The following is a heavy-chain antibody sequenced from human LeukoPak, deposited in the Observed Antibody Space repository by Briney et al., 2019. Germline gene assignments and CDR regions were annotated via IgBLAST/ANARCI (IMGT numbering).Heavy chain of an antibody. V-gene: IGHV3-21*01. CDR2: ISRSSSYI. D-gene: IGHD5-18*01. CDR1: GFTFSSYS. J-gene: IGHJ4*02. Sequence: GGSLRLSCAASGFTFSSYSMNWVRQAPGKGLEWVSSISRSSSYIYYGDSVKGRFTISRDNAKNSLYLQMNSLRAEDTAVYYCARVVWGWDTAMPTPFDYWGQGTLVTVSS. CDR3: ARVVWGWDTAMPTPFDY.